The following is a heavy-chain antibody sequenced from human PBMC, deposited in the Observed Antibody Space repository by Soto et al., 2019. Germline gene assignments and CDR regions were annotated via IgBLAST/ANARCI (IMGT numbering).Heavy chain of an antibody. J-gene: IGHJ6*02. CDR2: ISSSSSYI. D-gene: IGHD1-7*01. V-gene: IGHV3-21*01. CDR3: ARGLNWNYVEYYYYGMDV. CDR1: GFTFSSYS. Sequence: AGGSLRLSCAASGFTFSSYSMNWVRQAPGKGLEWVSSISSSSSYIYYADSVKGRFTISRDNAKNSLYLQMNSLRAEDTAVYYCARGLNWNYVEYYYYGMDVWGQGTTVTVSS.